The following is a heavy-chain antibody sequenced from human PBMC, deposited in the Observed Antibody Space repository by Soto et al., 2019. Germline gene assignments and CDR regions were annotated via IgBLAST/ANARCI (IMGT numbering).Heavy chain of an antibody. V-gene: IGHV3-30*18. Sequence: QVQLVESGGGVVQPGRSLRLSCAASGFTFSSYGMHWVRQAPGKGLEWVAVISYDGSNKYYADSVKGRFTISRDNSKNTLYLQMNSLRSEDTAVYYCAKTLHTVTDFDYWGQGTLVTVSS. D-gene: IGHD4-4*01. CDR2: ISYDGSNK. CDR3: AKTLHTVTDFDY. CDR1: GFTFSSYG. J-gene: IGHJ4*02.